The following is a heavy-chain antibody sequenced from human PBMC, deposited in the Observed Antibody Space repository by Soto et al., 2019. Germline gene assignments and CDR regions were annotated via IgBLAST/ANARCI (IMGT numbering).Heavy chain of an antibody. CDR3: ARGRTVRNYADDSSDYFYFFDY. V-gene: IGHV4-59*01. J-gene: IGHJ4*02. CDR1: GDSISTFY. D-gene: IGHD3-22*01. CDR2: VYYTGST. Sequence: PSETLSLTCTVSGDSISTFYWGRMRQSPGKELEWIGYVYYTGSTNYNPSLKSRVTMSVDRSKNQFPLKLTSANAADTAVYYCARGRTVRNYADDSSDYFYFFDYWGQGTQVTVSS.